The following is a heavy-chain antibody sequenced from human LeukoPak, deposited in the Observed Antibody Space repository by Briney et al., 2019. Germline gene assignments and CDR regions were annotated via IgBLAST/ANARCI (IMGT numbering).Heavy chain of an antibody. D-gene: IGHD2-2*01. CDR3: AGEYLWDIVVVPAAYYYYGMDV. CDR1: GFTFSSYA. CDR2: ISYDGSNK. V-gene: IGHV3-30*04. J-gene: IGHJ6*04. Sequence: GGSLRLSCAASGFTFSSYAMHWVRQAPGKGLEWVAVISYDGSNKYYADSVKGRFTISRDNSKNTLYLQMNSLRAEDTAVYYCAGEYLWDIVVVPAAYYYYGMDVWGKGTTVTVSS.